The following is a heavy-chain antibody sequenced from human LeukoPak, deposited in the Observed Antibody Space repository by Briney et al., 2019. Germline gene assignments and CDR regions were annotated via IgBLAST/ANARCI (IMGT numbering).Heavy chain of an antibody. Sequence: PSQTLSLTCTVSGGSISSGDYYWSWIRQPPGKGLEWIGYIYYSGSTYYNPSLKSRVTISVDTSKNQFSLKLSSVTAADTAVYYCARFGYYHDSSGSYWGQGTLVTVSS. J-gene: IGHJ4*02. V-gene: IGHV4-30-4*01. D-gene: IGHD3-22*01. CDR2: IYYSGST. CDR3: ARFGYYHDSSGSY. CDR1: GGSISSGDYY.